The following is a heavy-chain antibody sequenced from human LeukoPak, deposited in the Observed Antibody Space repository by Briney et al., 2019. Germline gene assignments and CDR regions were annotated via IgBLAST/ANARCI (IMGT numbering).Heavy chain of an antibody. CDR2: ISAYNGNT. CDR1: GYTFTSYG. V-gene: IGHV1-18*01. Sequence: ASVKVSCKASGYTFTSYGISWVRQAPGQGLEWMGWISAYNGNTNYAQKLQGRVTMTTDTSTSTAYMELRSLRSDDTAVYYCARINPASGLNWFDPWGQGTLVTVSS. J-gene: IGHJ5*02. CDR3: ARINPASGLNWFDP. D-gene: IGHD1-14*01.